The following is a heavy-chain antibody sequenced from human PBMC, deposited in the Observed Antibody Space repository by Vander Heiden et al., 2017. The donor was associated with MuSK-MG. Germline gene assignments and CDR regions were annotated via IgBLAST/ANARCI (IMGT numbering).Heavy chain of an antibody. V-gene: IGHV4-34*01. D-gene: IGHD3-16*01. CDR1: GGSFSGYY. CDR2: INHSGST. Sequence: QQWGAGLLKPSETLSLTCAVYGGSFSGYYWSWIRQPPGKGLEWIGEINHSGSTNYNPSLKSRVTISVDTSKNQFSLKLSSVTAADTAVYYCARGTIMITFGGGFDYWGQGTLVTVSS. J-gene: IGHJ4*02. CDR3: ARGTIMITFGGGFDY.